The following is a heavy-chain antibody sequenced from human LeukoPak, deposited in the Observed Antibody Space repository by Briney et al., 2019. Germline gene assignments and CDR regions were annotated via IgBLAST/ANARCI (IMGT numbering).Heavy chain of an antibody. CDR1: GGSISSGGYS. Sequence: PSETLSLTCTVSGGSISSGGYSWSWIRQPPGKGMEFIAYIYYTGNTYFNPSLKSRATISVDTSKNQFSLKLSSVTAADTAIYYCARARAEDITISGVVIFGYFDYWGQGIAVTVSS. CDR3: ARARAEDITISGVVIFGYFDY. CDR2: IYYTGNT. D-gene: IGHD3-3*01. V-gene: IGHV4-30-4*07. J-gene: IGHJ4*02.